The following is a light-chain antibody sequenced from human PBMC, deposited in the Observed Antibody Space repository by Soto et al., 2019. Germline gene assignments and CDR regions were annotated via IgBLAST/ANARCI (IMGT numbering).Light chain of an antibody. CDR1: QSVTTY. Sequence: EIVLSLSPATLSLSPGERATLSCRASQSVTTYLAWYQQKPGQAPRLLIYDASTRATGIPARFSGSGSGTDFTLTIGSLEPEDFAVYYCQQRSNWPPSITFGQGTRLEVK. J-gene: IGKJ5*01. CDR3: QQRSNWPPSIT. CDR2: DAS. V-gene: IGKV3-11*01.